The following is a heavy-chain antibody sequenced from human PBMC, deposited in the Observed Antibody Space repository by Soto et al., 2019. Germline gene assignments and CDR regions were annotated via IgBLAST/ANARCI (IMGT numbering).Heavy chain of an antibody. CDR3: ARDLMYNGSPESWFDP. Sequence: ASVKVSCKTAGYSFANYGINWVRQAPGQGLEWMGWINTDTGNTVYAQTFQGRVTMTTDTSTSTVFMDLRSLRTDDTAVYYCARDLMYNGSPESWFDPWG. CDR1: GYSFANYG. D-gene: IGHD6-6*01. CDR2: INTDTGNT. V-gene: IGHV1-18*01. J-gene: IGHJ5*02.